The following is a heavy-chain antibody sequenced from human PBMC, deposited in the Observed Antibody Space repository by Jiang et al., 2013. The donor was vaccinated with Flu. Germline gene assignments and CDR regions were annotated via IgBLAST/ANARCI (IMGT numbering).Heavy chain of an antibody. CDR3: ARRALSGSYFDY. V-gene: IGHV4-59*08. J-gene: IGHJ4*02. CDR2: IYYSGST. CDR1: GGSISSYY. D-gene: IGHD1-26*01. Sequence: GLVKPSETLSLTCTVSGGSISSYYWSWIRQPPGKGLEWIGYIYYSGSTNYNPSLKSRVTISVDTSKNQFSLKLSSVTAADTAVYYCARRALSGSYFDYWGQGTLVTVSS.